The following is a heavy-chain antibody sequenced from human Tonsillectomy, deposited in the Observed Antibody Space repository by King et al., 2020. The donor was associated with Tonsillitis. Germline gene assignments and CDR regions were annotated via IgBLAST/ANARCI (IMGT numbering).Heavy chain of an antibody. CDR3: AANGREGAFDI. Sequence: VQLVESGGGVVQPGKSLRLSCAASGFTFSSYGMHGGRQAPGKGMEGVAVIWYDGSKKYYAESVKGRFAISRDNSKNTRYVQMNSLRAEDTAVYFCAANGREGAFDIWGQGTMVTVSS. J-gene: IGHJ3*02. CDR1: GFTFSSYG. CDR2: IWYDGSKK. V-gene: IGHV3-33*08. D-gene: IGHD1-26*01.